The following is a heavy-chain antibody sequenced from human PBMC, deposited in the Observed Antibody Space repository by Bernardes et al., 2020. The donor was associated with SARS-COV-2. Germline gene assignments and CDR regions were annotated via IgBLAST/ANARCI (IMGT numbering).Heavy chain of an antibody. J-gene: IGHJ6*02. CDR1: GYTFTGYY. Sequence: ASVKVSCKASGYTFTGYYMHWVRQAPGRGLEGMGWINPNSGGTNYAQKFQGRVTMTRDTSISTAYMELSRLRSDDTAVYYCAIPPTNYDRYGMDVWGQGTTVTVSS. V-gene: IGHV1-2*02. CDR2: INPNSGGT. D-gene: IGHD3-22*01. CDR3: AIPPTNYDRYGMDV.